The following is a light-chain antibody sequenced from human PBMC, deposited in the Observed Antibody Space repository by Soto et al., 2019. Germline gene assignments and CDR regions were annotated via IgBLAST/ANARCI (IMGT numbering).Light chain of an antibody. J-gene: IGKJ5*01. CDR2: DAS. Sequence: DIQITQSPSTLSKSVDDRGTSTCRASQSISSWLAWYQQKPGKAPKALIYDASSLESGVPSRFRGSGYVREFTIPISSLQPDDFATYYCQRDNSHSCGFGQGIRLEIK. V-gene: IGKV1-5*01. CDR1: QSISSW. CDR3: QRDNSHSCG.